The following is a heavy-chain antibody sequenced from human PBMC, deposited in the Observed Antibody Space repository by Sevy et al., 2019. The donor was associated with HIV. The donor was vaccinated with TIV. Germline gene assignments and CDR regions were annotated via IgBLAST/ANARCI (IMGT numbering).Heavy chain of an antibody. D-gene: IGHD2-15*01. V-gene: IGHV3-30-3*01. CDR1: GFTFSSYA. Sequence: GGSLRLSCAASGFTFSSYAMHWVRQAPGKGLEWVAVISYDGSNKYYADSVKGRFTISRDNSKNTLYLQMNSLRAEDTAVYYGARGLDAAPATDLWYWGQGTLVTVSS. CDR3: ARGLDAAPATDLWY. J-gene: IGHJ4*02. CDR2: ISYDGSNK.